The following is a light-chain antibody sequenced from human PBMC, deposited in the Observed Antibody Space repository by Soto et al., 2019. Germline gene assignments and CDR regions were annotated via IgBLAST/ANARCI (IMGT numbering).Light chain of an antibody. V-gene: IGLV3-9*01. Sequence: SYELTQPLSVSVALGQTARITCGGNNIEDKNVYWYQQKPGQVPVVVIYRDKNRPSGIPERFSGSNSGNTATLTISRAQAGDEADYYCQVWDSSTVVFGGGTKVTVL. J-gene: IGLJ2*01. CDR1: NIEDKN. CDR3: QVWDSSTVV. CDR2: RDK.